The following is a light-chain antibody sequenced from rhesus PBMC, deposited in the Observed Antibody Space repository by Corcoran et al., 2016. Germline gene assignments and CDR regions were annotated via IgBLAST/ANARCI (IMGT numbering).Light chain of an antibody. CDR3: QQFNDLLWT. Sequence: EIVMTQSPATLSLSPGETATLSCRASETIGTYLAWYHQKPGQAPKFLVHGAYFMATGIPDTFIGSGSKTEFTLTITSLEPEDVGIYHCQQFNDLLWTFGQGTKVEIK. CDR2: GAY. CDR1: ETIGTY. V-gene: IGKV3-40*03. J-gene: IGKJ1*01.